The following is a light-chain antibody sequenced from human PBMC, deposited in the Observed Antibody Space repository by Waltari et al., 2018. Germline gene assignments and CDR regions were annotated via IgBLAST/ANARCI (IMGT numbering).Light chain of an antibody. V-gene: IGLV2-14*01. Sequence: QSALTQPASVSGSPGQSITISCTGTSSDVGGYNYVSWYQQHPGKAPTLMIYDVSNRPSGVSTRFSGSKSGKTASLPISGLQAEDEADYYCSSYTGSSTLYVFGTGTKVTVL. CDR2: DVS. J-gene: IGLJ1*01. CDR1: SSDVGGYNY. CDR3: SSYTGSSTLYV.